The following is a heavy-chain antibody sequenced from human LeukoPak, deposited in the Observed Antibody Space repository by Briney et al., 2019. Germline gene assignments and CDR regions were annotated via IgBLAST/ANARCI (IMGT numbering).Heavy chain of an antibody. Sequence: GGSLRLSCAASGFTFSSYGMHWVRQAPGKGLEWVAVIWYDGGNKYYADSVKGRFTISRDNSKNTLYLQMNSLIAEDTAVYYCAKGVGATSNWGQGTLVTVSS. D-gene: IGHD1-26*01. V-gene: IGHV3-33*06. CDR2: IWYDGGNK. CDR1: GFTFSSYG. CDR3: AKGVGATSN. J-gene: IGHJ4*02.